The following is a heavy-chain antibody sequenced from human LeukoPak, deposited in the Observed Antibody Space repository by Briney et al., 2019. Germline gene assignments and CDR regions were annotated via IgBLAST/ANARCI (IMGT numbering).Heavy chain of an antibody. CDR2: ISTSGTT. Sequence: PSETLSLTCTVSGGFISSSYYWSWIRQPAGKGLEWIGRISTSGTTNYNPSLESRVTISVDTSKNQFSLKLSSVTAADTAVYYCARAAYSSSSTYWFDPWGQGTLVTVSS. V-gene: IGHV4-4*07. CDR1: GGFISSSYY. J-gene: IGHJ5*02. CDR3: ARAAYSSSSTYWFDP. D-gene: IGHD6-13*01.